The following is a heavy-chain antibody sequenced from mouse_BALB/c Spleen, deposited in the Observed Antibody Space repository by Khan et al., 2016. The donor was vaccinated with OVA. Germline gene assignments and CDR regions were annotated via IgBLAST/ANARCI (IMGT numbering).Heavy chain of an antibody. J-gene: IGHJ4*01. V-gene: IGHV14-3*02. CDR3: ALRGDIYDTYYGYAMDY. CDR1: GFNIKDTY. D-gene: IGHD2-3*01. CDR2: IDPANGDT. Sequence: VRLQQSGAELVKPGASVKLSCTASGFNIKDTYMHWVKQRPEQGLEWIGRIDPANGDTQYDPKFQGKATITADTSSNTAYLQLSSLTSEDTAVYYCALRGDIYDTYYGYAMDYWVKEPQSPSPQ.